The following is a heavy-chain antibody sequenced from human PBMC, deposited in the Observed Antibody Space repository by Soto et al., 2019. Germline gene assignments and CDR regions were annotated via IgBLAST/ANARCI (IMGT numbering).Heavy chain of an antibody. CDR1: GFTFRVYD. D-gene: IGHD1-7*01. Sequence: EVQLVESGGGLVQPGGSLRLSCAASGFTFRVYDMLWVRQGAGTGLAWVSTIGTAGETYYAGSVKGRFTSSRENAKNSMSLQMKNLGAGDTVVYFCARAGMNNWHLLRAVDIWGHGTMVTVS. CDR3: ARAGMNNWHLLRAVDI. J-gene: IGHJ3*02. CDR2: IGTAGET. V-gene: IGHV3-13*01.